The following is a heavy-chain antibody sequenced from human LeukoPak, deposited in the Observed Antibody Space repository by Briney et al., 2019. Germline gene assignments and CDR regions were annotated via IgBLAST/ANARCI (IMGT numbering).Heavy chain of an antibody. CDR2: IYYSGST. Sequence: SETLSLTCTVSGGSISSYYWSWIRQPPGKGLEWIGYIYYSGSTNYNPSLKSRVTISVDTSKNQFSLKLSSVTAADTAVYYCARLGLDYYHYYMDVWGKGTTVTVSS. J-gene: IGHJ6*03. CDR1: GGSISSYY. V-gene: IGHV4-59*01. D-gene: IGHD3/OR15-3a*01. CDR3: ARLGLDYYHYYMDV.